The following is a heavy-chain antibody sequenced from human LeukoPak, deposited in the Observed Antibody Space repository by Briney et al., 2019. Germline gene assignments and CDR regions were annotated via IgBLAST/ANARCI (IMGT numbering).Heavy chain of an antibody. CDR1: GFTFSYYA. Sequence: GGSLTLSCAPSGFTFSYYAMSWVRHAPGKGLECVSSISGSGGGTYYADSMKGRFTIYRDNSKNTLYLQMNSLRDEDTDVYDCANGIMVRGLDIDYWGQGTLVTVSS. J-gene: IGHJ4*02. V-gene: IGHV3-23*01. D-gene: IGHD3-10*01. CDR3: ANGIMVRGLDIDY. CDR2: ISGSGGGT.